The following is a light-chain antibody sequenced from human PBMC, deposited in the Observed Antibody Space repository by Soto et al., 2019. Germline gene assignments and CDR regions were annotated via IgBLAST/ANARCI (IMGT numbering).Light chain of an antibody. CDR2: AAS. CDR1: ENIFKF. J-gene: IGKJ4*01. CDR3: QHYNTQSIT. Sequence: DIQLIQSPATLSASVGDRITITCRASENIFKFLAWYQQRSGRAPNLLIYAASDLETGVPSRFIGRGSGTEFTLTIDSLQPDDSATYYCQHYNTQSITFGGGTKVDVK. V-gene: IGKV1-5*01.